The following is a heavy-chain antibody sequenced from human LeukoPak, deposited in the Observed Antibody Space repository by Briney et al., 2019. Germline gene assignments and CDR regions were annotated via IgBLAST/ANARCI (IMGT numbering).Heavy chain of an antibody. Sequence: GGSLRLSCAASGFTFSSYGMSWVRQAPGKGLEWVGRTRNKAKSYTTEYAASVKGRFTISRDDSKNSLYLQMNSLKTEDTAVYYCTRVYRGNSNALDIWGQGTMVTVSS. V-gene: IGHV3-72*01. CDR3: TRVYRGNSNALDI. D-gene: IGHD1-26*01. CDR1: GFTFSSYG. J-gene: IGHJ3*02. CDR2: TRNKAKSYTT.